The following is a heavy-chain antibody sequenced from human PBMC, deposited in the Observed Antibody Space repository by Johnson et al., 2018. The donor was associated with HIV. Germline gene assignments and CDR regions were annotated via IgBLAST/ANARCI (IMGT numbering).Heavy chain of an antibody. Sequence: QEQLVESGGGVVQPGGSLRLSCAASGFTFSSYGMHWVRQAPGKGLEWVAFIRYDGSNKYYADSVKGRFTISRDNSKNTLYLKINSLRAEDTAVYYCARVMYGGSSKSAAFDIWGQGTMVTVSS. V-gene: IGHV3-30*02. CDR1: GFTFSSYG. J-gene: IGHJ3*02. CDR2: IRYDGSNK. D-gene: IGHD1-26*01. CDR3: ARVMYGGSSKSAAFDI.